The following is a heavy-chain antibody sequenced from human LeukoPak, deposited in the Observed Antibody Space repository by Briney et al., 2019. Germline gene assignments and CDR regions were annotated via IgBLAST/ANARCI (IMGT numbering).Heavy chain of an antibody. J-gene: IGHJ6*03. CDR1: GFTFSSYA. CDR2: ISGSGGST. CDR3: AKGGSYYGDYSAYYYMDV. V-gene: IGHV3-23*01. D-gene: IGHD4-17*01. Sequence: GGSLRLSCAASGFTFSSYAMSWVRQAPGKGLEWVSAISGSGGSTYYADSVKGRFTISRDNSKNTLYLQMNSLRAEDTAVYYCAKGGSYYGDYSAYYYMDVWGQGTTVTVSS.